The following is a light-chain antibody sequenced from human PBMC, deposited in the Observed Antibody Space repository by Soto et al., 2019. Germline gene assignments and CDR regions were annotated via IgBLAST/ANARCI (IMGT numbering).Light chain of an antibody. CDR1: SSDVGGYNY. CDR2: DVS. CDR3: SSYTSSSTLV. Sequence: QSALTQPASVSGSPGQSITISCTGTSSDVGGYNYVSWYQQHPGKGPKLMIYDVSHRPSGVSNRFSGSKSGNTASLTISGLQAEDEADYYCSSYTSSSTLVFGGGTQLTVL. J-gene: IGLJ2*01. V-gene: IGLV2-14*03.